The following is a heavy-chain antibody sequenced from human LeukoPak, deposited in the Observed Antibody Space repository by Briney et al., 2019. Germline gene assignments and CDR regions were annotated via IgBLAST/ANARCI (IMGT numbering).Heavy chain of an antibody. Sequence: GGSLRLSCAASGFTFSSYAMHWVRQAPGKGLEWVAVISYDGSNKYYADSVKGRFTISRDNSKNTLYLQMNSLRAEDTAVYYCARGSDDFWSGYYPSYYYGTDVWGQGTTVTVSS. D-gene: IGHD3-3*01. J-gene: IGHJ6*02. CDR3: ARGSDDFWSGYYPSYYYGTDV. CDR1: GFTFSSYA. V-gene: IGHV3-30*04. CDR2: ISYDGSNK.